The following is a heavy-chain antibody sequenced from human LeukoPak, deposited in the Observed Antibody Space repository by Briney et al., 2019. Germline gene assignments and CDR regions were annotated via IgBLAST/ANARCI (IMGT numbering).Heavy chain of an antibody. CDR1: GFTFSNSW. V-gene: IGHV3-7*01. CDR3: ARMRYSDY. Sequence: GRSLRLSCAASGFTFSNSWMTRVRQAPGKGLEWVANIKEDGSEKYYVDSVKGRFTISRDNAKNSLYLQMNSLRADDTAVYYCARMRYSDYWGQGTLVTVSS. D-gene: IGHD1-1*01. J-gene: IGHJ4*02. CDR2: IKEDGSEK.